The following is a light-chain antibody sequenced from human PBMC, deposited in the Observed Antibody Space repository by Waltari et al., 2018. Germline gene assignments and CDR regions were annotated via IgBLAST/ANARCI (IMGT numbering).Light chain of an antibody. CDR2: GAS. J-gene: IGKJ4*01. V-gene: IGKV3-15*01. Sequence: EIVMTQSPVTLSVSPGERATLSCWASQTVGSDLAWYQQKPGQPPRLLIYGASTRATGIPARFSGHGSGTEFTLTISGLQSEDFAVYYCQQYNEWPPLTFGGGTKVDIK. CDR1: QTVGSD. CDR3: QQYNEWPPLT.